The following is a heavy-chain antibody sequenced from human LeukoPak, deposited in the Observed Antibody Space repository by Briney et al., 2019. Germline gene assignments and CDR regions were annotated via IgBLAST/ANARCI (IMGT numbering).Heavy chain of an antibody. CDR1: GGTSSSYA. V-gene: IGHV1-69*05. CDR3: AHGSYGPGSFDY. Sequence: SVKVSCKXSGGTSSSYAVSWVRQAPGQGLEWMGGIIPIFGTANYAQKFQGRVTITTDESTSTAYMELSSLRSEDTAVYYCAHGSYGPGSFDYWGQGTLVTVSS. CDR2: IIPIFGTA. D-gene: IGHD5-18*01. J-gene: IGHJ4*02.